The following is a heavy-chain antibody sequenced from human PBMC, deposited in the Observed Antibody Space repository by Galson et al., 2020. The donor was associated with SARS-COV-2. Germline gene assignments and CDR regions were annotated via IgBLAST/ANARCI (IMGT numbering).Heavy chain of an antibody. CDR2: ISGFSRYI. D-gene: IGHD6-13*01. CDR1: GFTFSHHC. CDR3: ARDLWDTSTLYRGDYYYGVDV. V-gene: IGHV3-21*01. Sequence: GGSLRLSCVVSGFTFSHHCMSWVRQAPGKGLEWVSSISGFSRYIYYSDSVKGRFTISRDNAKNSLYLQMNSLRAEDTALYYCARDLWDTSTLYRGDYYYGVDVWGQGTTVIVSS. J-gene: IGHJ6*02.